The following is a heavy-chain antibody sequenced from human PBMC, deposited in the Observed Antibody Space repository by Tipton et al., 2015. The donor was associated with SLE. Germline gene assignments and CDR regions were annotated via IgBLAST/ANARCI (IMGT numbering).Heavy chain of an antibody. V-gene: IGHV4-34*01. CDR3: ARGQRPGYCSRASCPYYYYMDV. CDR1: GGSISSYY. D-gene: IGHD2-2*01. Sequence: TLSLTCTVSGGSISSYYWSWIRQPPGKGLEWIGEINQSGSTNYNPSLKSRVTISVDTSKSQFSLKLSSVTAADTAVYYCARGQRPGYCSRASCPYYYYMDVWGKGTTVTVSS. J-gene: IGHJ6*03. CDR2: INQSGST.